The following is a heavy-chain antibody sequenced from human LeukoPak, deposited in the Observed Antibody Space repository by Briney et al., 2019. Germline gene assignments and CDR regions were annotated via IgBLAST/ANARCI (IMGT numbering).Heavy chain of an antibody. V-gene: IGHV3-23*01. Sequence: GGSLRLSCAASGFTFSSYSMNWVRQAPGKGLEWVSAISGSGGSTYYADSVKGRFTISRDSSKNTLYLQMNSLRAEDTAVYYCAKGPTGLQFDYWGQGTLVTVSS. J-gene: IGHJ4*02. CDR2: ISGSGGST. CDR3: AKGPTGLQFDY. D-gene: IGHD1-1*01. CDR1: GFTFSSYS.